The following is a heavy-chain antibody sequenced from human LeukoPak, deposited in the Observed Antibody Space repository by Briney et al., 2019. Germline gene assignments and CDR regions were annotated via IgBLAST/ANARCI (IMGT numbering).Heavy chain of an antibody. D-gene: IGHD3-22*01. Sequence: PGGSLRLSCAASGFTFSSYAMHWVRQAPGKGLEWVAVISYDGSNKYYADSVKGRFTISRDNSKNTLYLQMNSLRAEDTAVYYCAKGSNYYDSSGASNWGQGTLVTVSS. CDR2: ISYDGSNK. CDR3: AKGSNYYDSSGASN. CDR1: GFTFSSYA. V-gene: IGHV3-30*04. J-gene: IGHJ4*02.